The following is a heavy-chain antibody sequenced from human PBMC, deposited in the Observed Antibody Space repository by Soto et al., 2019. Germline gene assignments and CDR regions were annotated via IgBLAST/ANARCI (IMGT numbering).Heavy chain of an antibody. D-gene: IGHD2-2*01. Sequence: GGSLRLSCAASGFTFSSYGMHWVRQAPGKGLEWVAVISYDGSNKYYADSVKGRFTMSVDTSKGQFSLSLASVTAADTAVYYCAGLVSRGSIGPWGQGALVTVSS. CDR3: AGLVSRGSIGP. CDR2: ISYDGSNK. V-gene: IGHV3-30*03. CDR1: GFTFSSYG. J-gene: IGHJ5*02.